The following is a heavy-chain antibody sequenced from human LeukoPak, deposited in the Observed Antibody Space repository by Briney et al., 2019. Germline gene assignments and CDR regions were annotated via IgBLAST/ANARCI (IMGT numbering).Heavy chain of an antibody. CDR3: ARAGYSSGWSDY. CDR1: GGSISSYY. V-gene: IGHV4-38-2*02. Sequence: SETLSLTCTVSGGSISSYYWGWIRQPPGKGLEWIGSIYHSGSTYYNPSLKSRVTIPVDTSKNQFSLKLSSVTAADTAVYYCARAGYSSGWSDYWGQGTLVTVSS. J-gene: IGHJ4*02. D-gene: IGHD6-19*01. CDR2: IYHSGST.